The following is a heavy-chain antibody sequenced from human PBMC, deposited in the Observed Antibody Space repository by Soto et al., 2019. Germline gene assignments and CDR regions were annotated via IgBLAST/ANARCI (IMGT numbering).Heavy chain of an antibody. Sequence: QVQLVESGGGVVQPGRSLRLSCAASGFTFSSYGMHWVRQAPGKGLEWVAVISYDGSNKYYADTVKGRFTITRDNSKNTLYLQMNSLSAEDTAVYYCAKDKGQIWGQGTLVTVSS. CDR2: ISYDGSNK. CDR1: GFTFSSYG. V-gene: IGHV3-30*18. CDR3: AKDKGQI. J-gene: IGHJ4*02.